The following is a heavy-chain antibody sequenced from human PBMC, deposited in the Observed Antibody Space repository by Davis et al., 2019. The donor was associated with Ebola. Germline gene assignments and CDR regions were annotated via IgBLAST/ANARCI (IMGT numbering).Heavy chain of an antibody. V-gene: IGHV1-69*13. J-gene: IGHJ5*02. D-gene: IGHD3-3*01. CDR1: GGTFSSYA. CDR3: ASLSITIFGAKGGAWFDP. CDR2: IIPIFGTA. Sequence: SVKVSCKASGGTFSSYAISWVRQAPGQGLEWMGGIIPIFGTANYAQKFQGRVTITADESTSTAYMELSSLRSEDTAVYYCASLSITIFGAKGGAWFDPWGQGTLVTVSS.